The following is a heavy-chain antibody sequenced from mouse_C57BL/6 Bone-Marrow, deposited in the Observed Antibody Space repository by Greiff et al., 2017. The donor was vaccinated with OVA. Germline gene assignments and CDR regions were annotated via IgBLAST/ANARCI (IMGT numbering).Heavy chain of an antibody. CDR3: TRRGYGSSYPAWFAY. D-gene: IGHD1-1*01. Sequence: VQLQQSGTVLARPGASVKMSCKTSGYTFTSYWMHWVNQRPGQGLEWIGAIYPGNSDTSYNQKFKGKAKLTAVTSASTAYMELSSLTNEDSAVYYCTRRGYGSSYPAWFAYWGQGTLVTVSA. J-gene: IGHJ3*01. CDR2: IYPGNSDT. CDR1: GYTFTSYW. V-gene: IGHV1-5*01.